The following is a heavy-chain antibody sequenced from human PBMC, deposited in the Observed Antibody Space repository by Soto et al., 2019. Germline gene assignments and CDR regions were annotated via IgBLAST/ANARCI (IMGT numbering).Heavy chain of an antibody. V-gene: IGHV4-31*03. J-gene: IGHJ4*02. CDR1: GGSISSGGYY. D-gene: IGHD3-10*01. CDR2: IYYSGST. Sequence: SETLSLTCTVSGGSISSGGYYWSWIRQHPGKGLEWIGYIYYSGSTYYNPSLKSRVTISVDTSKNQFSPKLSSVTAADTAVYYCARETPPYYYGSGSPEHFDYWGQGTLVTVSS. CDR3: ARETPPYYYGSGSPEHFDY.